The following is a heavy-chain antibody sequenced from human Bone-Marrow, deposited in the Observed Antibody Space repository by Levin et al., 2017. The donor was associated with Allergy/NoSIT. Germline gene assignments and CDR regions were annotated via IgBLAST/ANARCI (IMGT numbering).Heavy chain of an antibody. CDR1: GGSISSYY. CDR2: IYYSGST. D-gene: IGHD2-2*01. V-gene: IGHV4-59*01. CDR3: AREGGDVVVPAAMSTGAFDI. J-gene: IGHJ3*02. Sequence: PSETLSLTCTVSGGSISSYYWSWIRQPPGKGLEWIGYIYYSGSTNYNPSLKSRVTISVDTSKNQFSLKLSSVTAADTAVYYCAREGGDVVVPAAMSTGAFDIWGQGTMVTVSS.